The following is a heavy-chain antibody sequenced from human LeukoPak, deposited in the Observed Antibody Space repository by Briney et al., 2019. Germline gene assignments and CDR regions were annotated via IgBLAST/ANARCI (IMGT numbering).Heavy chain of an antibody. CDR3: ARQGCSAGSCYLDY. CDR1: GFTFSSYA. CDR2: VAFDGKNK. J-gene: IGHJ4*02. Sequence: PGGSLRLSCVVSGFTFSSYAMHWVRQAPGKGLDWVAVVAFDGKNKYYADSVKGRFTISRDNYGNMLSLQMNSLRVEDTALYYCARQGCSAGSCYLDYWGQGILVTVSS. D-gene: IGHD2-15*01. V-gene: IGHV3-30*04.